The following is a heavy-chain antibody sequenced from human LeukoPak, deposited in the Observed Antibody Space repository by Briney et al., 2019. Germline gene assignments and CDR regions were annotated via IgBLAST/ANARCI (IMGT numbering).Heavy chain of an antibody. J-gene: IGHJ4*02. Sequence: GGSLRLSCGASGFTFSNYWMVWVRQAPGKGLEWVANIRGDGSRKYYLDSVKGRFTISRDNAKNSLYLQMNSLRAEDTALYYCARGDSSGWYFDQWRQGILVTVSA. V-gene: IGHV3-7*03. D-gene: IGHD6-19*01. CDR2: IRGDGSRK. CDR3: ARGDSSGWYFDQ. CDR1: GFTFSNYW.